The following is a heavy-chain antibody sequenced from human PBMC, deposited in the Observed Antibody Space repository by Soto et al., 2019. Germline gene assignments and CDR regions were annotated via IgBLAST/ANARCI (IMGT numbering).Heavy chain of an antibody. D-gene: IGHD2-15*01. CDR2: ISAYNGNT. Sequence: ASVNVSCKASGYTFTSYGISWVRQAPGQGLEWMGWISAYNGNTNYARKLQGRVTMTTDTSTSTAYMELRGLRSDDTAVYYCARSLGYCSGGSCYGPDDYWGQGTLVTVSS. V-gene: IGHV1-18*01. CDR1: GYTFTSYG. J-gene: IGHJ4*02. CDR3: ARSLGYCSGGSCYGPDDY.